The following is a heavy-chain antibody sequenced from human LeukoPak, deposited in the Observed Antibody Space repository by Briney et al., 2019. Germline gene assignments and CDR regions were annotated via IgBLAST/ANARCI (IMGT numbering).Heavy chain of an antibody. CDR1: GYTLTGYY. V-gene: IGHV1-2*02. J-gene: IGHJ4*02. CDR3: ARDQGGRYHDY. Sequence: ASVKVSCKASGYTLTGYYTHWVRQAPGQGLEWMGWIKPNSGATNYAQKFQGRVTMTRDTSIGTAYMELSRLRSDDTAVYYCARDQGGRYHDYWGQGTLVTVSS. D-gene: IGHD2-2*01. CDR2: IKPNSGAT.